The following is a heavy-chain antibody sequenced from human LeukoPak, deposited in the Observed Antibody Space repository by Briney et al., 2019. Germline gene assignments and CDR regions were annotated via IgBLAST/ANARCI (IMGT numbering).Heavy chain of an antibody. D-gene: IGHD3-10*01. CDR2: IYYSGST. J-gene: IGHJ3*02. CDR3: ARVEGFGELKGDAFDI. CDR1: GGSISSGGYY. Sequence: SETLSLTCTVSGGSISSGGYYWSWIRQHPGKGLEWIGYIYYSGSTYYNPSLKSRVTISVDTSKNQFSLKLSSVTAADTAVYYCARVEGFGELKGDAFDIWGQGTMVTVSS. V-gene: IGHV4-30-4*08.